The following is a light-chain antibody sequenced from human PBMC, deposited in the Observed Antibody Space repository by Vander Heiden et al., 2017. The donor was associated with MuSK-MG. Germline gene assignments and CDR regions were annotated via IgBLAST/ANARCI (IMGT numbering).Light chain of an antibody. V-gene: IGLV1-44*01. CDR3: ATWEDSLNGPV. Sequence: QSVLTQPPSASGTPGQRLIIFCSGSSSNIGANAVNWYQQLPGTAPKLLIRRNDQRPSGVPDRFAGSKSGTSASLAISGLQSEDEADYYCATWEDSLNGPVFGGGTKLTVL. CDR1: SSNIGANA. CDR2: RND. J-gene: IGLJ2*01.